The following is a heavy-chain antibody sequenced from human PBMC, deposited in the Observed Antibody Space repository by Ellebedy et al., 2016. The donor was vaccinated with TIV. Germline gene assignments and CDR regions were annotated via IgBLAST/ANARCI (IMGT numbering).Heavy chain of an antibody. CDR3: ARAVGTSGTGAPY. CDR1: GFTFSSYG. V-gene: IGHV3-33*08. Sequence: PGGSLRLSCVVSGFTFSSYGMHWVRQAPGKGLEWEAVIWYDGSNEYYADSVKGRFTISRDNSKNTLHLQMNSLRVEDTAVYYCARAVGTSGTGAPYWGQGTLVSVSS. D-gene: IGHD3-10*01. CDR2: IWYDGSNE. J-gene: IGHJ4*02.